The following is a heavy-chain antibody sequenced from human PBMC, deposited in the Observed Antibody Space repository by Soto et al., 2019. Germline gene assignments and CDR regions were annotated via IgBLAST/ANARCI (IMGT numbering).Heavy chain of an antibody. J-gene: IGHJ4*02. V-gene: IGHV1-18*01. Sequence: ASVKVSCKASGYTFTSYGISWVRQAPGQGLEWMGWISAYNGNTNYAQKLQGRVTMTTDTSASTAYMELRSLRSDDTAVYYCARGYSGYDWYLADYWGKGTLVTVSS. CDR1: GYTFTSYG. CDR3: ARGYSGYDWYLADY. CDR2: ISAYNGNT. D-gene: IGHD5-12*01.